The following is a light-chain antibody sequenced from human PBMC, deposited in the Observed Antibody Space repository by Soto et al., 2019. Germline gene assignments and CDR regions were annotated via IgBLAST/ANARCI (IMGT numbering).Light chain of an antibody. CDR1: QSVSSSY. V-gene: IGKV3-20*01. Sequence: EIVLTQSPGTLSLSPRERATLSCRASQSVSSSYLAWYQQKLGQAPRLLIYGTSSRATGIPDRFSGSGSGTDFTLTISRLEPEDFAVYYCQQYGSSPRTFGQGTKLEIK. CDR2: GTS. CDR3: QQYGSSPRT. J-gene: IGKJ2*01.